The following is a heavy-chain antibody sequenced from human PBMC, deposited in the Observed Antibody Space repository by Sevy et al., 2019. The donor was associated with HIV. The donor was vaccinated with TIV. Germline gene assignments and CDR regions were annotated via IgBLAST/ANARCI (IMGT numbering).Heavy chain of an antibody. CDR1: GFTFYSYA. CDR2: IGSGGASI. D-gene: IGHD3-10*01. J-gene: IGHJ5*02. V-gene: IGHV3-23*01. CDR3: ARYGSGSTRWFDP. Sequence: GGSLRPSCAASGFTFYSYAMTWVRQAPGKGLEWVSAIGSGGASIYYADSVKGRFTISRDNSKNTLYLQMNSLRAEDAAVYYCARYGSGSTRWFDPWGQGTLVTVSS.